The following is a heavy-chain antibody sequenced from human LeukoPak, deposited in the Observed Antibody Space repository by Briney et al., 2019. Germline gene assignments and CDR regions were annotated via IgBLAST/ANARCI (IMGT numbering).Heavy chain of an antibody. J-gene: IGHJ4*02. CDR1: GGSISSYY. V-gene: IGHV4-4*07. CDR2: IYTSGST. D-gene: IGHD3-10*01. Sequence: KPSETLSLTCTVSGGSISSYYWSWIRQPAGKGLGWIGRIYTSGSTNYNPSLKSRVTMSVDTSKNQFSLKLSSVTAADTAVYYCARTTMVRSRGNRYYFDYWGQGTLVTVSS. CDR3: ARTTMVRSRGNRYYFDY.